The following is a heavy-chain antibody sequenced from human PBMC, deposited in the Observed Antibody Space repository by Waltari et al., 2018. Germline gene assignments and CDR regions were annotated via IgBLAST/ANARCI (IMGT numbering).Heavy chain of an antibody. V-gene: IGHV3-74*01. Sequence: EVQLVESGGGLVQPGGSLRLSCAASGTSLSTYCMQWVRQGPGKGLVWVSRINGDESTTNYADSVKGRFTISRDNAKNTLYLQMNSLRAEDTAVYYCAAPHSTSWYVSDYWGQGALVTVSS. D-gene: IGHD2-2*01. J-gene: IGHJ4*02. CDR3: AAPHSTSWYVSDY. CDR2: INGDESTT. CDR1: GTSLSTYC.